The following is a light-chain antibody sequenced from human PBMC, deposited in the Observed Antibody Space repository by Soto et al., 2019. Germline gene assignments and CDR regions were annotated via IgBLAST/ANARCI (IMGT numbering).Light chain of an antibody. Sequence: QSALTQPPSVSGSPGQSVTISCTGTSSDVGSYNRVSWYQQPPGTAPKLMIYEVSNRPSGVPDRFSGSKSGNTASLTISGLQVEDEADYYCSSYTSSSTYVFGTGTKVTVL. CDR3: SSYTSSSTYV. J-gene: IGLJ1*01. CDR1: SSDVGSYNR. V-gene: IGLV2-18*02. CDR2: EVS.